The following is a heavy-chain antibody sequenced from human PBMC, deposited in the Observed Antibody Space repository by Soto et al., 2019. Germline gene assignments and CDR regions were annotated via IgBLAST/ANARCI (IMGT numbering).Heavy chain of an antibody. Sequence: QLQLQESGPGLVKPSETLSLTCTVSGGSISSSSYYWGWIRQPPGKGLEWIGSIYYSGSTYYNPSLKSRVTISVDTSKNQFSLKLSSVTAADTAVYYCARHSLYCTNGVCYKAIKFYYYYMDVWGKGTTVTVSS. D-gene: IGHD2-8*01. CDR1: GGSISSSSYY. J-gene: IGHJ6*03. CDR2: IYYSGST. V-gene: IGHV4-39*01. CDR3: ARHSLYCTNGVCYKAIKFYYYYMDV.